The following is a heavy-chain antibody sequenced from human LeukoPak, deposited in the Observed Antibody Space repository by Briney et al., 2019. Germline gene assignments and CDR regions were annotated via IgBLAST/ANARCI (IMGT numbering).Heavy chain of an antibody. V-gene: IGHV3-30-3*01. CDR3: ARVRVPRMAARPLEY. CDR1: GFTFSSYA. CDR2: ISYDGSNE. D-gene: IGHD6-6*01. Sequence: GGSLRLSCVASGFTFSSYAMHWVRQAPGKGLEWVAVISYDGSNEYYADSVKGRFTISRDNSKNTLYLQMNSLRAEDTAVYYCARVRVPRMAARPLEYWGQGTLVTVSS. J-gene: IGHJ4*02.